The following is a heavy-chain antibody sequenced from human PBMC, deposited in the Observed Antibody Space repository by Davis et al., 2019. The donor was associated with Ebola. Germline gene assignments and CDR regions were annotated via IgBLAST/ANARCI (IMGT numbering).Heavy chain of an antibody. CDR2: MNPNSGNT. Sequence: ASVKVSCKASGYTFTSYDINWVRQATGQGLEWMGWMNPNSGNTNYAQKLQGRVTMTTDTSTSTAYMELRSLRSDDTAVYYCARNDYGDYYFDYWGQGTLVTVSS. CDR3: ARNDYGDYYFDY. CDR1: GYTFTSYD. J-gene: IGHJ4*02. D-gene: IGHD4-17*01. V-gene: IGHV1-18*01.